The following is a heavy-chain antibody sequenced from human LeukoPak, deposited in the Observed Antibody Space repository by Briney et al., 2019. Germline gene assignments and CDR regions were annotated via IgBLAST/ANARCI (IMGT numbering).Heavy chain of an antibody. D-gene: IGHD3-3*01. CDR3: ARTGITIFGVVKFDY. J-gene: IGHJ4*02. CDR1: GGSISSYY. CDR2: IYYSGST. V-gene: IGHV4-59*01. Sequence: KSSETLSLTCTVSGGSISSYYWSWIRQPPGKGLEWIGYIYYSGSTNYNPSLKSRVTISVDTSKNQFSLKLSSVTAADTAVYYCARTGITIFGVVKFDYWGQGTLVTVSS.